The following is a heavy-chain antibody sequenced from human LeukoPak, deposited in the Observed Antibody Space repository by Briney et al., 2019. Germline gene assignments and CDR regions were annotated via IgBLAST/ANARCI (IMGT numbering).Heavy chain of an antibody. V-gene: IGHV3-33*01. CDR3: ARDPRYCSSTSCPDDYYFDY. CDR1: GFTFGDYA. J-gene: IGHJ4*02. Sequence: GGSLRLSCTASGFTFGDYAMSWVRQAPGKGLEWVAVIWYDGSNKYYADSVKGRFTISRDNSKNTLYLQMNSLRAEDTAVYYCARDPRYCSSTSCPDDYYFDYWGQGTLVTVSS. D-gene: IGHD2-2*01. CDR2: IWYDGSNK.